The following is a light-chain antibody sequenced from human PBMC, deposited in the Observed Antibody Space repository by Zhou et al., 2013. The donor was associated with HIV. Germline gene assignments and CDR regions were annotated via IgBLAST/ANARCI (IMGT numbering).Light chain of an antibody. V-gene: IGKV3-20*01. Sequence: EIVLTQSPGTLSLSPGERGTLSCRASQSVSSSYLAWYQQKPGQAPRLLIYGASSRATGIPDRFSGSGSGTDFTLTISRLEAEDFTLYYCQQYGSSPPFTFGPGTKVDI. CDR1: QSVSSSY. CDR2: GAS. J-gene: IGKJ3*01. CDR3: QQYGSSPPFT.